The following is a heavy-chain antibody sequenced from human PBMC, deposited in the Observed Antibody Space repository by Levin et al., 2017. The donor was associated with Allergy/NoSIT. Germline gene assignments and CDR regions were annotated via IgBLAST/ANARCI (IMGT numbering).Heavy chain of an antibody. CDR2: IYYSGST. Sequence: PSETLSLTCTVSGGSISSSSYYWGWIRQPPGKGLEWIGSIYYSGSTYYNPSLKSRVTISVDTSKNQFSLKLSSVTAADTAVYYCASPGIANYYFDYWGQGTLVTVSS. CDR1: GGSISSSSYY. D-gene: IGHD6-13*01. CDR3: ASPGIANYYFDY. V-gene: IGHV4-39*01. J-gene: IGHJ4*02.